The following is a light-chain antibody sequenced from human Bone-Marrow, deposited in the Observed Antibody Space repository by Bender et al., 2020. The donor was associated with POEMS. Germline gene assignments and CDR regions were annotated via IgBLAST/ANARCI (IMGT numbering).Light chain of an antibody. Sequence: QSALTQPASVSGSPGQSLTLSCTGTSSDVGGYNYVSWYQQHSGKAPKLMIYDVTNRPSGVSNRFSGSKSGNTASLTISGLQAEDEADYYCSSYTSSTTLVFGGGTKLTVL. V-gene: IGLV2-14*01. CDR2: DVT. CDR1: SSDVGGYNY. CDR3: SSYTSSTTLV. J-gene: IGLJ2*01.